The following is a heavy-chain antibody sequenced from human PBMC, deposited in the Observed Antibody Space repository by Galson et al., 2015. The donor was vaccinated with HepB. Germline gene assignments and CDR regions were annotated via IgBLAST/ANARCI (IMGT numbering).Heavy chain of an antibody. J-gene: IGHJ4*01. D-gene: IGHD6-13*01. CDR2: IRSKANNYAT. V-gene: IGHV3-73*01. CDR1: GFTFSGSA. CDR3: ARLGDFSGYSSR. Sequence: SLRLSCAASGFTFSGSAIHWVRQASGKGPEWVGRIRSKANNYATLYVPSLEGRYTISRDDSKNMAYLHMRSLKSEDTAVYYCARLGDFSGYSSRWGQGTLVTVSS.